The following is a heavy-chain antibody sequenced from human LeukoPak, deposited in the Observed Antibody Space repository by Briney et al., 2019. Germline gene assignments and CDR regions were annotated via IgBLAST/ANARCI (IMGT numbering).Heavy chain of an antibody. CDR3: AKKLDGSGWSRNHSDY. Sequence: GGSLRLSCAASGFIFSNYAMSWVRQAPGKGLEWVSAIIGSGGSTYYADSVKGRFTISRDNSKNTLYLQMNSQRAADKAVYYCAKKLDGSGWSRNHSDYWGQRTLVTVSS. CDR1: GFIFSNYA. J-gene: IGHJ4*02. D-gene: IGHD6-19*01. CDR2: IIGSGGST. V-gene: IGHV3-23*01.